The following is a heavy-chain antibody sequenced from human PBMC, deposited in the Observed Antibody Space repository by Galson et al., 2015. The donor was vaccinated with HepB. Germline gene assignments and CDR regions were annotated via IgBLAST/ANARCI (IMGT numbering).Heavy chain of an antibody. CDR1: GFAFDDYA. CDR3: AKDSVVIWGDFGDNRFDY. Sequence: SLRLSCAVSGFAFDDYAMHWVRQVPGKGLEWVAGISWNSGAIDYVDSVKGRFTISRDNAKNSLYLQMNSLRADDTALYFCAKDSVVIWGDFGDNRFDYWGQGTLVTVSS. V-gene: IGHV3-9*01. D-gene: IGHD4-23*01. CDR2: ISWNSGAI. J-gene: IGHJ4*02.